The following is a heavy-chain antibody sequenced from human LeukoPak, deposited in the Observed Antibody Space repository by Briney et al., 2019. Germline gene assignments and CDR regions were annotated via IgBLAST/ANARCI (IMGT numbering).Heavy chain of an antibody. V-gene: IGHV3-30-3*01. J-gene: IGHJ5*02. D-gene: IGHD3-9*01. CDR2: ISYDGSNK. CDR1: GFTVSSTY. CDR3: ARGGEYYDILTGYYNLGWFDP. Sequence: GGSLRLSCSASGFTVSSTYMSWVRQAPGKGLEWVAVISYDGSNKYYADSVKGRFTISRDNSKSTLYLQMDSLRAEDTAVYYCARGGEYYDILTGYYNLGWFDPWGQGTLVTVSS.